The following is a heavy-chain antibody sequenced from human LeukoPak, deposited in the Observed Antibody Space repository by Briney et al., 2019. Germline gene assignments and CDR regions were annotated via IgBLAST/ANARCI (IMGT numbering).Heavy chain of an antibody. D-gene: IGHD1-26*01. Sequence: GSLRLSCAVSGFTFEDYGMNWVRQVPGKGPEWVCGLKGNGGGRRYADSVKGRFSISRDNARNSLYLQMDSLTVGDTAFHYCARDAVPSGRSWFDPWGQGTLVTVSS. V-gene: IGHV3-20*04. CDR3: ARDAVPSGRSWFDP. CDR1: GFTFEDYG. J-gene: IGHJ5*02. CDR2: LKGNGGGR.